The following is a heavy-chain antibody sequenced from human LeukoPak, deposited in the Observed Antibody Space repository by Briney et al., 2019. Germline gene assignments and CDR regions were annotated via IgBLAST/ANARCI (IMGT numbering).Heavy chain of an antibody. J-gene: IGHJ4*02. CDR3: ARSSTYDYVWGSYLGYFDY. V-gene: IGHV1-18*01. CDR1: GYTFTSYG. CDR2: ISAYNGNT. Sequence: VSVKVSCKASGYTFTSYGISWVRQAPGQGLEWMGWISAYNGNTNYAQKLQGRVTMTTDTSTSTAYMELRSLRSDDTAVYYCARSSTYDYVWGSYLGYFDYWGQGTLVTVSS. D-gene: IGHD3-16*02.